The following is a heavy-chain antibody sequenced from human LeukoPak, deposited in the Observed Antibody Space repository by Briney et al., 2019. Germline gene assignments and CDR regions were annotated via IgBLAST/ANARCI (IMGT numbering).Heavy chain of an antibody. CDR2: IYYSGST. Sequence: SSETLSLTCTVSGGSISSSSYYWGWIRQPPGKGLEWIGSIYYSGSTYYNPSLKSRVTISVDTSKNQFSLKLSSVTAAGTAVYYCARHIRDEVLLWFDPYYFDYWGQGTLVTVSS. CDR3: ARHIRDEVLLWFDPYYFDY. CDR1: GGSISSSSYY. D-gene: IGHD3-10*01. J-gene: IGHJ4*02. V-gene: IGHV4-39*07.